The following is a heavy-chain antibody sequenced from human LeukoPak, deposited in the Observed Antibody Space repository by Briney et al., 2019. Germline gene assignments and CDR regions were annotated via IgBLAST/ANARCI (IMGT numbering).Heavy chain of an antibody. CDR2: IYSGGST. Sequence: XGLEWVSVIYSGGSTYYADSVKGRFTISRDNSKNTLYLQMNSLRAEDTAVYYCARGPPFDYWGQGTLVTVSS. J-gene: IGHJ4*02. V-gene: IGHV3-53*01. CDR3: ARGPPFDY.